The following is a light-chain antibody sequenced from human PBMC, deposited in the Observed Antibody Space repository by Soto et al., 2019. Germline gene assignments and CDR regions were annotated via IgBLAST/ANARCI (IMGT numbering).Light chain of an antibody. CDR2: GAS. Sequence: ETVMTQSPDTLSVSPGERVTLSCRASEGVGSSLAWYQQKPGQAPRVIIYGASTTAPGIPARFSGSGSETEFTLTISSLQSEDVAAYYCQQYENWPWTFGQGTKVDIK. CDR3: QQYENWPWT. CDR1: EGVGSS. J-gene: IGKJ1*01. V-gene: IGKV3-15*01.